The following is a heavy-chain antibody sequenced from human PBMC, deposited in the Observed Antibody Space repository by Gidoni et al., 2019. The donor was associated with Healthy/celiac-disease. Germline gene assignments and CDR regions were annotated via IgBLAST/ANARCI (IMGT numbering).Heavy chain of an antibody. CDR1: GFSFNSYA. Sequence: EVQLLESGGGLVQPGGSLRLSCAASGFSFNSYAMSWVRQAPGKGLEWVSVISGSGDSANYADSVKGRFTVSRDNSKNTLYLQMNRLRAEDTALYYCVSNSWGYYYYYIDVWGKGTTVTVSS. V-gene: IGHV3-23*01. J-gene: IGHJ6*03. CDR2: ISGSGDSA. D-gene: IGHD6-13*01. CDR3: VSNSWGYYYYYIDV.